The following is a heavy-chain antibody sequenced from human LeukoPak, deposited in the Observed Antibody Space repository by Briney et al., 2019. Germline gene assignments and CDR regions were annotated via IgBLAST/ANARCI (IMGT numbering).Heavy chain of an antibody. Sequence: ASVKVSCKASGYTFTGYYMHWVRQAPGQGLEWMGWTNPNSGGTNYAQKFQGRVTMTRDTSISTAYMELSRLRSDDTAVYYCARDRCGGDCYRVGMDVWGQGTTVTVSS. J-gene: IGHJ6*02. CDR2: TNPNSGGT. V-gene: IGHV1-2*02. CDR3: ARDRCGGDCYRVGMDV. D-gene: IGHD2-21*02. CDR1: GYTFTGYY.